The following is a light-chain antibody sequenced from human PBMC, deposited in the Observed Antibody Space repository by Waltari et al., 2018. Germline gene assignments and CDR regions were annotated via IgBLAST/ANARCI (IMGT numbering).Light chain of an antibody. V-gene: IGKV1-33*01. Sequence: DIQMTQSPSSLSASVGDRVTITCQASQDISRYLNWYQQKPGKAQKLLIYAASNLGTGVPSGFTGSRSGTDFTFTSSSLQPYDTATYYCQQFDNLPLTFGGGTKVEIK. CDR3: QQFDNLPLT. CDR1: QDISRY. J-gene: IGKJ4*01. CDR2: AAS.